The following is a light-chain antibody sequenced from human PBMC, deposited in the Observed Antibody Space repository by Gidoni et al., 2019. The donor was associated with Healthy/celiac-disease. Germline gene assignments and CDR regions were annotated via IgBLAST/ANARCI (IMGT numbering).Light chain of an antibody. CDR1: SSNIGSNY. Sequence: QSVLTQPPSASGTPGQRVTISCSGSSSNIGSNYVYWYQQLPGTAPKLIIYRNNQRPSGVPDRFSGSKSGTSASLAISGLRSEDEADYYCAAWDDSLSGPGVFAGGTKLTVL. J-gene: IGLJ2*01. CDR2: RNN. V-gene: IGLV1-47*01. CDR3: AAWDDSLSGPGV.